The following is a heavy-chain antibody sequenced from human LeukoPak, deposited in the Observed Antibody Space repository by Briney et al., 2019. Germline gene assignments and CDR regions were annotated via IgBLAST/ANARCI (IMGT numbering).Heavy chain of an antibody. CDR3: ASCLSSPVHNY. D-gene: IGHD6-6*01. CDR1: GFPFSDHW. J-gene: IGHJ4*02. CDR2: INSDGSKT. V-gene: IGHV3-7*01. Sequence: GGSLRLSCAASGFPFSDHWMNWVRQAPGKGLEWVAHINSDGSKTYYINSVKGRFTISRDNAKNTLFLQLDSLRDEDTAVYYCASCLSSPVHNYWGQGTLVIVSS.